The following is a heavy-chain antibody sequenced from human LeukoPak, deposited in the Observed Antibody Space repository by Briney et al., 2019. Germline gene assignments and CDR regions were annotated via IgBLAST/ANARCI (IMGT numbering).Heavy chain of an antibody. V-gene: IGHV3-33*08. D-gene: IGHD2-15*01. CDR2: IRYDGSNK. J-gene: IGHJ4*02. CDR3: ARIPTGYCSGGSCYSGYFDY. Sequence: GGSLRLSSAASGFTFGDYGMSWVRQAPGKGLEWVAFIRYDGSNKYYADSVKGRFTISRDNSKNTLYLQMNSVRAEDTAVYYCARIPTGYCSGGSCYSGYFDYWGQGTLVTVSS. CDR1: GFTFGDYG.